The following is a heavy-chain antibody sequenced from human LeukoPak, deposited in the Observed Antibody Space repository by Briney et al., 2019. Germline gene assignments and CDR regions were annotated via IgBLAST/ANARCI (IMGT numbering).Heavy chain of an antibody. Sequence: PGGSLRLSCAASGLTFSSYSMNWVRQAPGKGLEWVSYISSSSSTIYYADSVKGRFTISRDNAKNSLYLQMNSLRDEDTAVYYCAGQEDYYGSGSYSYYGMDVWGQGTTVTVSS. CDR1: GLTFSSYS. J-gene: IGHJ6*02. CDR3: AGQEDYYGSGSYSYYGMDV. V-gene: IGHV3-48*02. D-gene: IGHD3-10*01. CDR2: ISSSSSTI.